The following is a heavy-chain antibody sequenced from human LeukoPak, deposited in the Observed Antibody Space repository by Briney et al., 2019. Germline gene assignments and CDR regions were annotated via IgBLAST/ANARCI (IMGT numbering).Heavy chain of an antibody. Sequence: GGSLRLSCAASGFTFSNYAMSWVRQAPGKGLEWVSGISGSGGSTYYADSVKGRFTISRDNSKNTLYLQMDSLRAEDTAVYYCAKDLASRTSTWGQGTLVTVSS. J-gene: IGHJ4*02. V-gene: IGHV3-23*01. CDR3: AKDLASRTST. D-gene: IGHD2-2*01. CDR1: GFTFSNYA. CDR2: ISGSGGST.